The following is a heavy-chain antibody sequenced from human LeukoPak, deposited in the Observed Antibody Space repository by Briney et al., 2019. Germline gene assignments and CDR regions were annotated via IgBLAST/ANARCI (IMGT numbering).Heavy chain of an antibody. Sequence: SETLSLTCTVSGGSISSSSYYWGWIRQPPGKGLEWIGSIYYSGSTYYNPSLESRVTISVDTSKNQFSLKLSSVTAADTAVYYCARALYTSRSYLATFSPTNFDYWGQGTLVTVSS. D-gene: IGHD6-13*01. CDR1: GGSISSSSYY. CDR3: ARALYTSRSYLATFSPTNFDY. V-gene: IGHV4-39*01. CDR2: IYYSGST. J-gene: IGHJ4*02.